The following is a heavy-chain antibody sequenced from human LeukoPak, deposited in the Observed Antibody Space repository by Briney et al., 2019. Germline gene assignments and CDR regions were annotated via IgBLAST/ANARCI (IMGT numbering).Heavy chain of an antibody. J-gene: IGHJ4*02. CDR1: GFTFSSYW. V-gene: IGHV3-7*01. CDR2: IRPDGSEK. Sequence: LPGGSLRLSCAASGFTFSSYWMSWVRQAPGKVLEWVANIRPDGSEKYYVDSVKGRFTISRDIAKQSVFLQMTSLRVEDTAVYYCARLSAMVRGPEDIFYFEYWGLGTLVTVSS. CDR3: ARLSAMVRGPEDIFYFEY. D-gene: IGHD3-10*01.